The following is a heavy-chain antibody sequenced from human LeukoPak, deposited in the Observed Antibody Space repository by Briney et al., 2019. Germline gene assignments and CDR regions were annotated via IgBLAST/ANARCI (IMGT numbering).Heavy chain of an antibody. CDR3: ARVDTAMVWDYYYYYMDV. D-gene: IGHD5-18*01. CDR1: GFTVSSNY. Sequence: GGSLRLSCAASGFTVSSNYMSWVRQAPGKGLEWVSSISSSSSYIYYADSVKGRFTISRDNAKNSLYLQMNSLRAEDTAVYYCARVDTAMVWDYYYYYMDVWGKGTTVTVSS. J-gene: IGHJ6*03. CDR2: ISSSSSYI. V-gene: IGHV3-21*01.